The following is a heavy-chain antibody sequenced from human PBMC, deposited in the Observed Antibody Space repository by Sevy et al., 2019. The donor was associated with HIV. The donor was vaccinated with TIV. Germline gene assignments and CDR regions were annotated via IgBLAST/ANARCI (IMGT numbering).Heavy chain of an antibody. CDR2: ISSSSSTI. Sequence: GGSLRLSCAASGFTFSSYSMNWVRQAPGKGLEWVSYISSSSSTIYYADSVKGRFTISRDNAKNSLYLQMNSLRAEDKAVYYCARAYCSGGSCYSGTDYWGQGTLVTVSS. CDR3: ARAYCSGGSCYSGTDY. CDR1: GFTFSSYS. D-gene: IGHD2-15*01. J-gene: IGHJ4*02. V-gene: IGHV3-48*01.